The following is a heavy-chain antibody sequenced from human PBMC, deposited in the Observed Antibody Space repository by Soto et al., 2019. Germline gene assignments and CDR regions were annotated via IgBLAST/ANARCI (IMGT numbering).Heavy chain of an antibody. CDR2: ISAYNGNT. CDR3: ARGDSSSSFFWFDP. D-gene: IGHD6-6*01. Sequence: GASVKVSCKASGYTFTSYGISWVRQAPGQGLEWMGWISAYNGNTNYAQKLQGRVTMTTDTSTSTAYMGLRSLRSDDTAVYYCARGDSSSSFFWFDPWGQGTLVTVSS. J-gene: IGHJ5*02. CDR1: GYTFTSYG. V-gene: IGHV1-18*01.